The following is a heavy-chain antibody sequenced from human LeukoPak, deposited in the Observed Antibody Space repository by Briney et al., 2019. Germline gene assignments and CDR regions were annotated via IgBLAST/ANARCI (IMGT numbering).Heavy chain of an antibody. CDR1: GFTVSSNY. Sequence: GGSLRLSCAASGFTVSSNYMSWVRQAPGKGLEWVSVIYSGGSTYYADSVKGRFTISRDNSKNTLYLQMNGLRAEDTAVYYCARGKLAAAGGFDPWGQGTLVTVSS. J-gene: IGHJ5*02. D-gene: IGHD6-13*01. CDR3: ARGKLAAAGGFDP. CDR2: IYSGGST. V-gene: IGHV3-66*01.